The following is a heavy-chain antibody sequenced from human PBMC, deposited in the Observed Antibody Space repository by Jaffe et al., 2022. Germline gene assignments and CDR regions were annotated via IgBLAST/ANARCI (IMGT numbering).Heavy chain of an antibody. Sequence: EVQLVESGGGLVKPGGSLRLSCAASGFTFSSYSMNWVRQAPGKGLEWVSSISSSSSYIYYADSVKGRFTISRDNAKNSLYLQMNSLRAEDTAVYYCARGQEGVRGRDYWGQGTLVTVSS. CDR3: ARGQEGVRGRDY. CDR2: ISSSSSYI. J-gene: IGHJ4*02. CDR1: GFTFSSYS. D-gene: IGHD3-16*01. V-gene: IGHV3-21*01.